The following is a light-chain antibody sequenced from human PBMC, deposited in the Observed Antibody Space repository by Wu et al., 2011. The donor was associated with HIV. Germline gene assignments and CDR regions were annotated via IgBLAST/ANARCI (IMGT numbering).Light chain of an antibody. CDR1: QSVGSY. Sequence: EIVLTQSPVTLSLSPGERATLSCRASQSVGSYLAWYQQKPGQAPRLLIYDASNRATGIPARFSGSGSGTDFTLTISSLQPEDVATYYCQKYNTAPWTFGQGTKVEMK. CDR2: DAS. CDR3: QKYNTAPWT. V-gene: IGKV3-11*01. J-gene: IGKJ1*01.